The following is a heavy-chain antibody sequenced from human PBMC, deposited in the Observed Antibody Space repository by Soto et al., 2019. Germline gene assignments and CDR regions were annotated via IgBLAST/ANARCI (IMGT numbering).Heavy chain of an antibody. CDR3: ARDRGYCSGGSCYPKPEYYYYGMDV. V-gene: IGHV1-69*13. CDR2: IIPIFGTA. D-gene: IGHD2-15*01. Sequence: GASVKVSCKASGGTFSSYAISWVRQAPGQGLEWMGGIIPIFGTANYAQKFQGRVTITADESTSTAYMELSSLRSEDTAVYYCARDRGYCSGGSCYPKPEYYYYGMDVWGQGTTVTVSS. CDR1: GGTFSSYA. J-gene: IGHJ6*02.